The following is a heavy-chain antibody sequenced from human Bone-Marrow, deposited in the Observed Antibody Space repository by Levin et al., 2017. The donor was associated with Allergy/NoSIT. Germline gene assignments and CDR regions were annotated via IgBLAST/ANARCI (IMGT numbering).Heavy chain of an antibody. Sequence: GGSLRLSCAASGFTFSNYAMSWVRQAPGKGLEWVSAISGSGTGTYYADSVRGRFTISRDNSKNTLYLQMNSLRAEDTAVYYCAKRASLLDSWGQGTLVTVSS. CDR3: AKRASLLDS. V-gene: IGHV3-23*01. J-gene: IGHJ5*01. CDR1: GFTFSNYA. CDR2: ISGSGTGT. D-gene: IGHD1-26*01.